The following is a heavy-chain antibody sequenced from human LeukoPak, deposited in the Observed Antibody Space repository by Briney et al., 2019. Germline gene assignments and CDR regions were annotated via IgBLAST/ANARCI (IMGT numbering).Heavy chain of an antibody. V-gene: IGHV3-53*01. CDR3: ARGYCSGGSCYGALNY. CDR2: IYSGGST. J-gene: IGHJ4*02. Sequence: PGGSLRLSCAASGFTVSSNYMSWVRQAPGKGLEWVSVIYSGGSTYYADSVKGRFTISRDNSKNTLYLQMNSLRAGDTAVYYCARGYCSGGSCYGALNYWGQGTLVTVSS. D-gene: IGHD2-15*01. CDR1: GFTVSSNY.